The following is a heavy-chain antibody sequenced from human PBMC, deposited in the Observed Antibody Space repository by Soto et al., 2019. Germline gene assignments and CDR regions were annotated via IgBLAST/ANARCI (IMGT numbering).Heavy chain of an antibody. D-gene: IGHD5-18*01. CDR3: ARDLDLDTAMDPYYYGMDV. V-gene: IGHV3-74*01. CDR1: GFTFSSYW. Sequence: GGSLRLSCAASGFTFSSYWMHWVRQAPGKGLVWVSRINSDGSSTSYADSVKGRFTISRDNAKNTLYLQMNSLRAEDTAVYYCARDLDLDTAMDPYYYGMDVWGQGTTVTVSS. CDR2: INSDGSST. J-gene: IGHJ6*02.